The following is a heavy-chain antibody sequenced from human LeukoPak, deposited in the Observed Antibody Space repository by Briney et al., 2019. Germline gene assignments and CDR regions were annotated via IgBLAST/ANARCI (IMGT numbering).Heavy chain of an antibody. V-gene: IGHV4-59*08. CDR3: ARHAYYDFWSGFNADTYYFDY. Sequence: SETLSLTCTVSGGSISSYYWSWIRQPPGKGLEWIGYIYYSGSTNYNPSLKSRVTISVDTSKNQFSLKLSSVTAAHTAVYYCARHAYYDFWSGFNADTYYFDYWGQGTLVTVSS. J-gene: IGHJ4*02. CDR2: IYYSGST. CDR1: GGSISSYY. D-gene: IGHD3-3*01.